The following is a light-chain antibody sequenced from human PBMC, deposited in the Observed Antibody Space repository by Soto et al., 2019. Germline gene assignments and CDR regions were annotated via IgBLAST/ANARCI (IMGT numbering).Light chain of an antibody. CDR3: QQYGSSPRT. J-gene: IGKJ1*01. CDR1: QSVTSTY. V-gene: IGKV3-20*01. Sequence: EIVLTQSPGTLSLSPGDRATLSCRASQSVTSTYLAWYQQEPGQAPRLLIYGASSRATGIPDRFSGSGSGTDFTLTISRLEPEDFAVYYCQQYGSSPRTCGQGTKVEIK. CDR2: GAS.